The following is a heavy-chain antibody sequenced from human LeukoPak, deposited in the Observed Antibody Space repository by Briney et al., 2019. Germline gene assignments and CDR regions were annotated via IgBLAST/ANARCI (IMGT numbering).Heavy chain of an antibody. V-gene: IGHV4-59*08. CDR3: ARQSATIFGVVID. Sequence: ETLSLTCTVSGGSISSYYWSWIRQPPGKGLEWIGYIYYSGSTNYNPSLKSRVTISVDTSKNQFSLKLSSVTAADTAVYYCARQSATIFGVVIDWGQGTLVTVSS. CDR2: IYYSGST. CDR1: GGSISSYY. J-gene: IGHJ4*02. D-gene: IGHD3-3*01.